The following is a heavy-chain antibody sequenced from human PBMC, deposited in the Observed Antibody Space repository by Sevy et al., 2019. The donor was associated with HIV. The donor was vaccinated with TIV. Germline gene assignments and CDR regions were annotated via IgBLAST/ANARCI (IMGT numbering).Heavy chain of an antibody. CDR2: IYYSGST. V-gene: IGHV4-39*01. J-gene: IGHJ4*02. D-gene: IGHD4-17*01. CDR1: GGSISSSSYY. CDR3: GAKHDYGDYR. Sequence: SETLSLTCTVSGGSISSSSYYWGWIRQPPGKGLEWIGSIYYSGSTYYNPSLKSRVTISVDTSKNQFSLKLSSVTAADTAVYYCGAKHDYGDYRWGQGTLVTVSS.